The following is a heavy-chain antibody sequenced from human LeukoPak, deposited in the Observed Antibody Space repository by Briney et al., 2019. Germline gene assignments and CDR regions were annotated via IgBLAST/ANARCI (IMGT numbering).Heavy chain of an antibody. Sequence: GSLRLSCAASGFTFSSYSMNWVRQAPGPGLEWVSSISSSSTYIYYADSVYGRFTITRDNAKNSLWLQMSSLRAEDTAVYYCAKSMTTVYYYMDVWGKGTTVTISS. D-gene: IGHD4-17*01. CDR2: ISSSSTYI. CDR3: AKSMTTVYYYMDV. V-gene: IGHV3-21*04. J-gene: IGHJ6*03. CDR1: GFTFSSYS.